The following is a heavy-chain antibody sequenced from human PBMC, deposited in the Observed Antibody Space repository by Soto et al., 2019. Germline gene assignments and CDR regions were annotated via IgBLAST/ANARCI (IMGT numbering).Heavy chain of an antibody. CDR1: GGGFSSYA. J-gene: IGHJ5*02. V-gene: IGHV1-69*01. CDR3: ARSYGSGSYGYFDP. Sequence: QIQLLQSGAEVKKSGSSVKVSCKASGGGFSSYAINWVRQAPGQGLEWMGGIIPIFGTVNYAQKFQGRVTITADGLTTTVYLELNSLRSDATAVYYCARSYGSGSYGYFDPWGQGTLVTVSS. D-gene: IGHD3-10*01. CDR2: IIPIFGTV.